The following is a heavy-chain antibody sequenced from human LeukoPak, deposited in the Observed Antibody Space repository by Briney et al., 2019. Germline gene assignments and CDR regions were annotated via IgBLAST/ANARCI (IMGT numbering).Heavy chain of an antibody. CDR2: IIPIFGTA. Sequence: SVKVSCKASGGTFSSYAISWVRQAPGQGLEWMGGIIPIFGTANHAQKFQGRVTITADESTSTAYMELSSLRSEDTAVYYCARLPLTGYSRGYYYGMDVWGRGTTVTVSS. D-gene: IGHD3-9*01. J-gene: IGHJ6*02. V-gene: IGHV1-69*13. CDR1: GGTFSSYA. CDR3: ARLPLTGYSRGYYYGMDV.